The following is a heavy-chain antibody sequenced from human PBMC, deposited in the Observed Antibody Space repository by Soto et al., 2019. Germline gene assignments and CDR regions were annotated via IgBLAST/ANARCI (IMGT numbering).Heavy chain of an antibody. CDR1: GFTFGRYG. CDR2: ISWDGLAQ. J-gene: IGHJ4*02. D-gene: IGHD1-1*01. Sequence: VQLVESGGGVVQPGRSLRLLCEASGFTFGRYGMHWVRQAPGMGLEWVAVISWDGLAQYYGDSVRGRFTISRDNSQSTLYLQMNSLRTGDTAIYYCAKETIQVGGPNYFDYWGQGVLVTVSS. CDR3: AKETIQVGGPNYFDY. V-gene: IGHV3-30*18.